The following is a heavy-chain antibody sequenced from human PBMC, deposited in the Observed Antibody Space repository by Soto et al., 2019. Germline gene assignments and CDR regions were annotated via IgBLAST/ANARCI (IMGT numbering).Heavy chain of an antibody. Sequence: QVQLVESGGGVVQPGRSLRLSCAASGFTFSSYGMHWVRQAPGKGLEWVAVISYDGSNKYYADSVKGRFTISRDNSKNTLYLQMNSLRAEDTAVYYCAKDRGRYCSGGSCYSLDYWCQGTLVTVSS. D-gene: IGHD2-15*01. V-gene: IGHV3-30*18. CDR2: ISYDGSNK. J-gene: IGHJ4*02. CDR3: AKDRGRYCSGGSCYSLDY. CDR1: GFTFSSYG.